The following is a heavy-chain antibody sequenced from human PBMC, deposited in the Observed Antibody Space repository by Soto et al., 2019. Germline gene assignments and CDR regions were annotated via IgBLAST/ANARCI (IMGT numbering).Heavy chain of an antibody. V-gene: IGHV3-49*04. CDR3: TKDSPNTY. CDR2: IRGKAYGGTT. Sequence: PGGSLRLSCTASGFTFGDYAMSWVRQAPGKGLEWVGFIRGKAYGGTTEYAASVKGRFTISRDDSKSIAYLQMNSLKTEDTAVYYCTKDSPNTYWGQGTLVTVSS. J-gene: IGHJ4*02. CDR1: GFTFGDYA. D-gene: IGHD7-27*01.